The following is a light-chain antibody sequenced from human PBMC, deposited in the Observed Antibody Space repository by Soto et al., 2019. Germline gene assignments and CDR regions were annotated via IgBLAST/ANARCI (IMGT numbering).Light chain of an antibody. CDR1: SSDVGGYNY. Sequence: QSVLTQPASVSGSPGQSITISCTGTSSDVGGYNYVSRYQQHPGKAPKLMIYDVSNRPSGVSNRFSGSKSGNTASLTISGLQAEDEADYYCSSYTSSSTLYVFGPGTKVTVL. V-gene: IGLV2-14*01. CDR2: DVS. CDR3: SSYTSSSTLYV. J-gene: IGLJ1*01.